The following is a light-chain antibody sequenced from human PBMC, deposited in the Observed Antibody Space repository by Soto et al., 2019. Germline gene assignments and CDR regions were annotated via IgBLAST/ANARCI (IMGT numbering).Light chain of an antibody. CDR2: GAS. CDR3: QQYDSSPRT. CDR1: QSISRS. Sequence: EIVLTQSPAILSVSPGERATLSCRASQSISRSLAWYQQKPGQAPRLLISGASRRAAGIPDRFSGSGSGTDFTLTISRLESEDIAVYYCQQYDSSPRTFGQGTKVDI. V-gene: IGKV3-20*01. J-gene: IGKJ1*01.